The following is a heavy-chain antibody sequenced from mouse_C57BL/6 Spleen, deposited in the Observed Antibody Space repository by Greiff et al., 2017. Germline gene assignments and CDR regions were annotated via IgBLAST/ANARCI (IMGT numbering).Heavy chain of an antibody. J-gene: IGHJ4*01. CDR2: ISSGGSYT. D-gene: IGHD4-1*01. CDR1: GFTFSSYG. V-gene: IGHV5-6*01. CDR3: ARQSTGTEEDAMDY. Sequence: EVQLVESGGDLVKPGGSLKLSCAASGFTFSSYGMSWVRQTPDKRLEWVATISSGGSYTYYPDSVKGRFTISRDNAKNTLYLQMSSLKSEDTAMYYCARQSTGTEEDAMDYWGQGTSVTVSS.